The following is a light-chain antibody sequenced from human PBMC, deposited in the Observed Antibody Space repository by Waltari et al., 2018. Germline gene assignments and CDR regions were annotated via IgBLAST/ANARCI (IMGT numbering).Light chain of an antibody. CDR3: QQYKSYPRT. CDR1: QRNSC. CDR2: EAS. J-gene: IGKJ1*01. V-gene: IGKV1-5*03. Sequence: DIQMTQSPSTLSASLVGRVTITCRASQRNSCLAWYQQKPGKAPKFLIYEASSLESGVPSRFGGSGSGAEFTLTISSLQPDDFATYYCQQYKSYPRTFGQGTKVEIK.